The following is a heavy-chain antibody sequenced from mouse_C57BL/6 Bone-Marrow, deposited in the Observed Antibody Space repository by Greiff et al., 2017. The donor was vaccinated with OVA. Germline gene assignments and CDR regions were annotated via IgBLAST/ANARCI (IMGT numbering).Heavy chain of an antibody. CDR2: IRNKANGYTT. D-gene: IGHD2-4*01. CDR1: GFTFTDYY. Sequence: EVKLVESGGGLVQPGGSLSLSCAASGFTFTDYYMSWVRQPPGKALEWLGFIRNKANGYTTEYSASVKGRFTISRDNSQSILYLQMNALRAEDSATYYCASHFYYYYSYWYFDVWGTGTTVTVSS. V-gene: IGHV7-3*01. CDR3: ASHFYYYYSYWYFDV. J-gene: IGHJ1*03.